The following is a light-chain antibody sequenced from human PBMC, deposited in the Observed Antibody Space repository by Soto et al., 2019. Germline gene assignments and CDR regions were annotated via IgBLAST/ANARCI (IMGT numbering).Light chain of an antibody. CDR2: GAS. CDR1: QSVSRN. CDR3: QQYYHWPRT. V-gene: IGKV3-15*01. Sequence: VLTQSPATLSVSPGERATLSCRASQSVSRNLAWYQQKPGQAPRLLIFGASTRATGIPARFSGSGSGTDFNLTITSLQSEDFAVYYCQQYYHWPRTFGQGTKVDIK. J-gene: IGKJ1*01.